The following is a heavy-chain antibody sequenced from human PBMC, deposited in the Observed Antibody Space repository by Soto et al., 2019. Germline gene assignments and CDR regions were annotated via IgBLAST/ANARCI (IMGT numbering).Heavy chain of an antibody. D-gene: IGHD3-10*01. CDR2: IYYSGST. CDR3: ARSTAYYYGSGSYFTDPLDY. V-gene: IGHV4-39*01. J-gene: IGHJ4*02. Sequence: PSETLSLTCTVSGGSISSSSYYWGWIRQPPGKGLEWIGSIYYSGSTYYNPSLKSRVTISVDTSKNQFSLKLSSVTAADTAVYYCARSTAYYYGSGSYFTDPLDYWGQGTLVTVSS. CDR1: GGSISSSSYY.